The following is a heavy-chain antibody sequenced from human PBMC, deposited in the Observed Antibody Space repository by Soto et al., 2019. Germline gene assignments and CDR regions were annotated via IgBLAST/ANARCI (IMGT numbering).Heavy chain of an antibody. CDR3: AREVVEIATIYDY. CDR1: GYTFTGYY. Sequence: QVQLVQSGAEVKKPGASVKVSCKASGYTFTGYYMNWVRQAPGQGLEWMGWINPNSGGTNYAQKFQGMVTMTRDTAISTAYMELSRLRSDDTAVYYCAREVVEIATIYDYWGQGTLVTVSS. J-gene: IGHJ4*02. D-gene: IGHD2-21*01. CDR2: INPNSGGT. V-gene: IGHV1-2*02.